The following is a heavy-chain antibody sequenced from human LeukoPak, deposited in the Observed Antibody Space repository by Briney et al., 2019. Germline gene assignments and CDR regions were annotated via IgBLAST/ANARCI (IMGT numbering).Heavy chain of an antibody. V-gene: IGHV3-23*01. CDR1: GFTFSSYA. Sequence: GGFLRLSCAASGFTFSSYAMSWVRQAPGKGLEWVSAISGSGGSTYYADSVKGRFTISRDNSKNTLYLQMNSLRAEDTAVYYCAKSPVYYGFSFDYWGQGTLVTVSS. D-gene: IGHD3-10*01. J-gene: IGHJ4*02. CDR3: AKSPVYYGFSFDY. CDR2: ISGSGGST.